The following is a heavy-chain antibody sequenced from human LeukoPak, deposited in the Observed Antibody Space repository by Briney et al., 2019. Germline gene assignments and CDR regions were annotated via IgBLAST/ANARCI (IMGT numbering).Heavy chain of an antibody. Sequence: GASVKVSCKASGYSFTGYYIHWVRQAPGQGLEWMGWINPNSGGTNYAQKFQGRVTMTRDTSISTAYMELSRLRSDDTAVYYCARGNRDQLLYALYYFDYWGQGTLVTVSS. J-gene: IGHJ4*02. CDR1: GYSFTGYY. CDR3: ARGNRDQLLYALYYFDY. V-gene: IGHV1-2*02. CDR2: INPNSGGT. D-gene: IGHD2-2*02.